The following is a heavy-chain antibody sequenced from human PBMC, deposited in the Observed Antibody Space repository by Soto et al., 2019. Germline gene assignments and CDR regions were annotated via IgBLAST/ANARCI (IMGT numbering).Heavy chain of an antibody. CDR3: ARELHGGSYGMDV. V-gene: IGHV3-13*01. Sequence: PGGSLRISCAASGFTFSNYDMHWVRQVTGKGLEWVSGITTAGDTYYPGSVKGRFTISREKAKNSLYLQMNSLSAGDTAVYYCARELHGGSYGMDVWGQGTTVTVSS. J-gene: IGHJ6*02. CDR1: GFTFSNYD. CDR2: ITTAGDT.